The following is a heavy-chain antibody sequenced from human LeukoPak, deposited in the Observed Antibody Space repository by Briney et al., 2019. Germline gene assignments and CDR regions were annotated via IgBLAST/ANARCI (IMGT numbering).Heavy chain of an antibody. CDR1: GFTFSSYA. J-gene: IGHJ4*02. Sequence: GGSLRLSCAASGFTFSSYAMHWVRQAPGKGLEWVAVISYDGSNKYYADSVKGRFTISRDNSKNTLYLQMNSLRAENTAVYYCAIAPHEYDFWSGYSPNWGQGTLVSVSS. CDR3: AIAPHEYDFWSGYSPN. D-gene: IGHD3-3*01. V-gene: IGHV3-30*01. CDR2: ISYDGSNK.